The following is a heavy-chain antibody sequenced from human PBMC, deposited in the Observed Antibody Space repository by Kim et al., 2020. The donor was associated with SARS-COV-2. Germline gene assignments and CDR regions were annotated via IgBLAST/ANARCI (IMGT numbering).Heavy chain of an antibody. CDR2: ISYSGDRV. D-gene: IGHD2-2*01. CDR3: VREAFCSSDSCPPRADL. Sequence: GGSLRLSCKGSDFIFTSYAMSWVRQAPGKGLEWVSAISYSGDRVYYAASVRGRFSISRDNSENTVDLQMNSLRVEDTATYFCVREAFCSSDSCPPRADLWGRGILVAVSS. CDR1: DFIFTSYA. V-gene: IGHV3-23*01. J-gene: IGHJ2*01.